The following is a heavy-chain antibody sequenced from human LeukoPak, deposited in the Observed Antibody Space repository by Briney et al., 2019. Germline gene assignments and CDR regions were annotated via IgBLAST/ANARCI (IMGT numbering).Heavy chain of an antibody. CDR2: ISSGSNYM. V-gene: IGHV3-21*01. J-gene: IGHJ4*02. CDR1: GITFSTYS. D-gene: IGHD3-22*01. Sequence: KAGGSLRLSCAASGITFSTYSMNWVRQAPGKGLEWVSSISSGSNYMEYADSVKGRFTISRDNAYKSLFLQMNNLTAEDTAVYYCARVGYKFDSGGYYFDYWGQGTLVTVSS. CDR3: ARVGYKFDSGGYYFDY.